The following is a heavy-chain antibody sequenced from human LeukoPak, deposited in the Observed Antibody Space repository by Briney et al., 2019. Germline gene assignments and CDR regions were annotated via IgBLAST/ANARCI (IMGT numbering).Heavy chain of an antibody. CDR3: ARRDCTTGACRFDD. V-gene: IGHV1-8*01. J-gene: IGHJ4*02. D-gene: IGHD2-8*01. CDR1: GHTFTNDE. CDR2: MNPSSGNT. Sequence: GASVKVSCKASGHTFTNDEIHWVRQATGQGLEWMGWMNPSSGNTGYAQKFQGRLTMTRNTSISTAYMDLSSLRSDDTAVYYCARRDCTTGACRFDDWGQGTRVSVSS.